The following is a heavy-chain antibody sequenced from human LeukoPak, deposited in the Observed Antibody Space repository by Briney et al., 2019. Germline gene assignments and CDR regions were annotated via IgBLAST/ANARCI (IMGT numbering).Heavy chain of an antibody. J-gene: IGHJ4*02. D-gene: IGHD2-2*01. CDR3: VKGWTGHSTAWYLD. Sequence: GGSLRLSCSVSGFTFSDYYMHWVRQAPGRGLEYVSAINSNGDNTFYADSVKGRFTVSRDNSRATLYLQMNSLTAEDAAVYHCVKGWTGHSTAWYLDWGQGTLVTVSS. CDR2: INSNGDNT. CDR1: GFTFSDYY. V-gene: IGHV3-64D*06.